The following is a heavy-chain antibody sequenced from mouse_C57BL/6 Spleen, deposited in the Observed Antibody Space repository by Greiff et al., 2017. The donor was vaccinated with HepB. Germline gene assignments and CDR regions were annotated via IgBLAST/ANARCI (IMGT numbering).Heavy chain of an antibody. CDR2: ISSGSSTI. CDR3: ARQITTVVAWDY. CDR1: GFTFSDYG. D-gene: IGHD1-1*01. J-gene: IGHJ2*01. Sequence: EVKLVESGGGLVKPGGSLKLSCAASGFTFSDYGMHWVRQAPEKGLEWVAYISSGSSTIYYADTVKGRFTISRDNAKNTLFLQMTSLRSEDTAMYYCARQITTVVAWDYWGQGTTLTVSS. V-gene: IGHV5-17*01.